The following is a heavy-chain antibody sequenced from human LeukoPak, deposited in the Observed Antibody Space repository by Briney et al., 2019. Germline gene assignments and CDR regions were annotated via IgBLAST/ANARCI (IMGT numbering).Heavy chain of an antibody. V-gene: IGHV3-74*01. CDR2: INSDGSST. CDR3: ARALGYGGNSAG. D-gene: IGHD4-23*01. J-gene: IGHJ4*01. CDR1: GFTFSSYW. Sequence: PGGSLRLSCAASGFTFSSYWMHWVRQAPGKGLVWVSRINSDGSSTSYADCVRGRFTISRDNAKHTLYLQMNSLRAEDTAVYYCARALGYGGNSAGWGHGTLVTVSS.